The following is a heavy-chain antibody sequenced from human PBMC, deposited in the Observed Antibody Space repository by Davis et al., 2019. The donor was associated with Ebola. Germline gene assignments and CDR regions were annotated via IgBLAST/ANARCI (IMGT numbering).Heavy chain of an antibody. Sequence: GESLKISCAASGFTLSSYSMNWVRQAPGKGLEWVSSISSGSSYIYYADSVKGRFTISRDNSKNTLYLQMNSLRAEDTAVYYCARDPADTVTTFYYYYGMDVWGQGTTVTVSS. CDR2: ISSGSSYI. CDR3: ARDPADTVTTFYYYYGMDV. V-gene: IGHV3-21*01. CDR1: GFTLSSYS. D-gene: IGHD4-17*01. J-gene: IGHJ6*02.